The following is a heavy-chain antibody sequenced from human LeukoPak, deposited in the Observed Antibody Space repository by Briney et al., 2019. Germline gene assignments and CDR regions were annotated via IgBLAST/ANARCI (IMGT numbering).Heavy chain of an antibody. CDR2: ISSSGSTI. CDR3: ARDTLLITMFDY. D-gene: IGHD3-10*01. CDR1: GFTFSSYE. J-gene: IGHJ4*02. V-gene: IGHV3-48*03. Sequence: GGSLRLSCAASGFTFSSYEMNWVRQAPGKGLGWVSYISSSGSTIYYADSVKGRFTISRDNAKNSLYLQMNSLRAEDTAVYYCARDTLLITMFDYWGQGTLVTVSS.